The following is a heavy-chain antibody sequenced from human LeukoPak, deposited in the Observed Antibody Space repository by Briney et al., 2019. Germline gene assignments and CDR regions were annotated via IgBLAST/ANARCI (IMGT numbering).Heavy chain of an antibody. Sequence: GGSLRLSCAASGFTFSSYAMNWVRHAPGKGLEWVSHISGSGISTYYADSVKGRFTFYRENSKNTLYLQMNSLRAEETAVYYCAKDRSIAAGDDAFDIWGQGTMVTVSS. CDR2: ISGSGIST. V-gene: IGHV3-23*01. D-gene: IGHD6-13*01. CDR1: GFTFSSYA. CDR3: AKDRSIAAGDDAFDI. J-gene: IGHJ3*02.